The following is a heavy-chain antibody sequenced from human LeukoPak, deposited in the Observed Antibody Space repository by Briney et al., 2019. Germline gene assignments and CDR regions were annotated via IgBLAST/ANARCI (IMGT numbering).Heavy chain of an antibody. D-gene: IGHD1-26*01. Sequence: TSETLSLTCTVSGGSISSYYWSWIRQPPGKGLEWIGYIYYSGSTNYNPSLKSRVTISVDTSKNQFSLKLSSVTAADTAVYYCASSSGSSYYGMDVWGQGTTVTVSS. CDR3: ASSSGSSYYGMDV. CDR2: IYYSGST. CDR1: GGSISSYY. V-gene: IGHV4-59*01. J-gene: IGHJ6*02.